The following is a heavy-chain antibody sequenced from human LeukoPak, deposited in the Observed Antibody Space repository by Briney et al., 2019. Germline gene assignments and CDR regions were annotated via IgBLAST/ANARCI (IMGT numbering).Heavy chain of an antibody. CDR1: GFTFSSYA. J-gene: IGHJ4*02. V-gene: IGHV3-23*01. Sequence: GGSLRLSCAAPGFTFSSYAMSWVRQAPGKGLEWVSAISGSGGSTYYADSVKGRFTISRDNSKNTLYLQMNSLRAEDTAVYYCAKDGGYYYDSSGYYFDYWGQGTLVTVSS. CDR3: AKDGGYYYDSSGYYFDY. D-gene: IGHD3-22*01. CDR2: ISGSGGST.